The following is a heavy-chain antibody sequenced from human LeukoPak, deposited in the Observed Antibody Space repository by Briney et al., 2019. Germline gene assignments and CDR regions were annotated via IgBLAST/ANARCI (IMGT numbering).Heavy chain of an antibody. CDR1: GFSLSSHS. CDR3: ERDRRGDSYCPLDS. Sequence: GGSLRLSCVASGFSLSSHSMNWVRQAPGKGLEWVSYISSSSSVIFYPDSMKGRFTISRDNAKNSLYLQMNSLTAEDTAVYYCERDRRGDSYCPLDSLGQGTLVNVSS. CDR2: ISSSSSVI. J-gene: IGHJ5*01. V-gene: IGHV3-48*01. D-gene: IGHD5-18*01.